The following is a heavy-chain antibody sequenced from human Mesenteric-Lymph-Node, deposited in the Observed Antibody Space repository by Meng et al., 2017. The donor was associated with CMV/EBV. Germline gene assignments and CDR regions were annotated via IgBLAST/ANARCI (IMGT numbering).Heavy chain of an antibody. Sequence: ASVKVSCKASGYRFISYHIHWVRQAPGQGLEWMGWINPNSGGTKYVQKFQDRVTMTRDRSISTAYMELSRLRSDDTAVYFCAKIDDFSNDFYYGMDAWGQGTAVTVSS. J-gene: IGHJ6*02. CDR1: GYRFISYH. CDR2: INPNSGGT. D-gene: IGHD3-3*01. V-gene: IGHV1-2*02. CDR3: AKIDDFSNDFYYGMDA.